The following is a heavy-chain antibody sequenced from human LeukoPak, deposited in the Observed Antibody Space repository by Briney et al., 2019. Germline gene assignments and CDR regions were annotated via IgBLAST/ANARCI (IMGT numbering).Heavy chain of an antibody. CDR1: GGSINSSFY. Sequence: SETLSLTCTVSGGSINSSFYWDWIRQPPGKGLEWIGGVYYSGTTYYNTSFKSRITITVDTSKTVLSLKLTSVTAADTAVYFCARRRRLGPSLDCWGQGTLVAVSS. CDR2: VYYSGTT. V-gene: IGHV4-39*01. J-gene: IGHJ4*02. D-gene: IGHD1-26*01. CDR3: ARRRRLGPSLDC.